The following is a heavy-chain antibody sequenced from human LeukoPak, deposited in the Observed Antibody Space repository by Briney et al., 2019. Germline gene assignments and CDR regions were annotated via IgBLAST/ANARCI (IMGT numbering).Heavy chain of an antibody. CDR1: RFTFGNYW. Sequence: PGGSLRLSCEGSRFTFGNYWMNWVRQAPGKGLEWVANIKQDGSVKYYVDSVKGRFTISRDNAKNSLYLQMASLRAGDTAVYYCARDSEHYDSGAYYDAFDIWGQGTLVTVSS. CDR2: IKQDGSVK. CDR3: ARDSEHYDSGAYYDAFDI. J-gene: IGHJ3*02. D-gene: IGHD3-22*01. V-gene: IGHV3-7*01.